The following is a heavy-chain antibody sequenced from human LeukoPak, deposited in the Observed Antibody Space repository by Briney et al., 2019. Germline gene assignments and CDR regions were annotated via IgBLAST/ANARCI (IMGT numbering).Heavy chain of an antibody. CDR1: GFTFSSYS. CDR2: ISSSSSYI. D-gene: IGHD1/OR15-1a*01. CDR3: ARDTSVGTWTNAPPHMDY. Sequence: YPGGSLRLSCAASGFTFSSYSMNWVRQAPGKGLEWVSSISSSSSYIYYADSVKGRFTISRDNAKNSLYLQMNSLRAEDTAVYYCARDTSVGTWTNAPPHMDYWGQGTLVTVSS. J-gene: IGHJ4*02. V-gene: IGHV3-21*01.